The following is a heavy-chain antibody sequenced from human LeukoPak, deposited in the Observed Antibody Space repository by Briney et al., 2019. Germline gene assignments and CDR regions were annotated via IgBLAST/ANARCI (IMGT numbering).Heavy chain of an antibody. CDR3: ARDYGDLPARVPYFDY. V-gene: IGHV3-48*02. D-gene: IGHD4-17*01. CDR2: ISSSSSMI. Sequence: PGGSLRLSCAASGFTFRNYCMSWVRQAPGKGLEWVSYISSSSSMIYYADSVKGRFTISRDNAKNSLYLQMKSLRDEDMAIYYCARDYGDLPARVPYFDYWGQGTLVTVSS. CDR1: GFTFRNYC. J-gene: IGHJ4*02.